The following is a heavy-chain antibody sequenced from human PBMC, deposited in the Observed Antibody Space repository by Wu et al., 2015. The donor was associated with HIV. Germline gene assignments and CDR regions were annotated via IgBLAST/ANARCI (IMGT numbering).Heavy chain of an antibody. J-gene: IGHJ6*02. D-gene: IGHD4-17*01. CDR2: VIPLFGVE. CDR3: ARSDYGYYYGMDV. Sequence: VQSRTEVKKPGASVRISCRAFGYTFASHGISWVRQAPGQGLEWMGGVIPLFGVESYAQKFHDRVKITTDESSITAYMELSSLRSDDTAVYFCARSDYGYYYGMDVWGQGTTVTISS. V-gene: IGHV1-69*05. CDR1: GYTFASHG.